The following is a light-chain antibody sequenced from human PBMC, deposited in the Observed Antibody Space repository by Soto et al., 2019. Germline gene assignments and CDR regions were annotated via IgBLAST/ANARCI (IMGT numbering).Light chain of an antibody. V-gene: IGKV3-20*01. CDR1: QSVNNNY. CDR2: RAS. J-gene: IGKJ4*02. CDR3: QHYVDTPFT. Sequence: EIVLTQSPGTLSLSPGERATLSCRASQSVNNNYLAWYQQIPGQAPRLLIYRASIRATGIPDRFSGSGSGTDFTLTISSLEPEDFAVYYCQHYVDTPFTFGGGTKVEI.